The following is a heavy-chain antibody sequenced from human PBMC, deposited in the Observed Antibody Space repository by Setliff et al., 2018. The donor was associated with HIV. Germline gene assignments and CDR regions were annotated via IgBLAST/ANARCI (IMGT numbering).Heavy chain of an antibody. J-gene: IGHJ4*02. D-gene: IGHD2-21*01. CDR3: AKQPGGHSFFDS. CDR1: GASISNYW. CDR2: IHHRGST. V-gene: IGHV4-59*01. Sequence: LSLTCTVSGASISNYWWTWMRQPPGKELEYLGSIHHRGSTYYSPSLKSRVTISVDTSRNQFSLRLKYVTPADTAVYFCAKQPGGHSFFDSWGQGTLVTSPQ.